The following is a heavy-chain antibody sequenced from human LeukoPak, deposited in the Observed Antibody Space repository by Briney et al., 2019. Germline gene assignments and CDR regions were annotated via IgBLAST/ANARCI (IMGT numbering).Heavy chain of an antibody. CDR3: ARDRPYYYDSSGYGTGYAFDI. V-gene: IGHV4-30-2*01. CDR1: GGSISIGGYS. CDR2: IYHSGST. J-gene: IGHJ3*02. D-gene: IGHD3-22*01. Sequence: PSETLSLTCAVSGGSISIGGYSWSWIRQPPGKGLEWIGYIYHSGSTYYNPSLKSRVTISVDRSKNQFSLKLNSVTAADTAVYYCARDRPYYYDSSGYGTGYAFDIWGQGTMVTVSS.